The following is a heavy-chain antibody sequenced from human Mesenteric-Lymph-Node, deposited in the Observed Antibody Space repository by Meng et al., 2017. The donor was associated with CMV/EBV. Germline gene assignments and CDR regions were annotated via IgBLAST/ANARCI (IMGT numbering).Heavy chain of an antibody. D-gene: IGHD3-22*01. CDR1: GFIFSHYG. CDR2: TSSSSSYK. Sequence: GGSLRLSCAASGFIFSHYGMHWVRQAPGKGLEWVSSTSSSSSYKYYADSVRGRFIISRDNAKNSLYLQISSLRAEDTAVYYCARGGSDTSGYSPFYFDYWGQGTLVTVSS. V-gene: IGHV3-21*01. CDR3: ARGGSDTSGYSPFYFDY. J-gene: IGHJ4*02.